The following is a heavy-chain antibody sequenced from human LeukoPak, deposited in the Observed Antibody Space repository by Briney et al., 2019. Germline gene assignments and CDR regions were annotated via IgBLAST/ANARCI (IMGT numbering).Heavy chain of an antibody. D-gene: IGHD2-21*02. CDR3: ARDAAYCGGDCYFFSFFDL. CDR1: GYPFSDYT. Sequence: GGSLRLSCAASGYPFSDYTLSWVRQAPGRGLEWVAVFRASDERTYYAESLKDRVTISRDKSMKTLYLQMHRLRIEDTAVYYCARDAAYCGGDCYFFSFFDLWGRGTLVTVSS. CDR2: FRASDERT. V-gene: IGHV3-23*01. J-gene: IGHJ2*01.